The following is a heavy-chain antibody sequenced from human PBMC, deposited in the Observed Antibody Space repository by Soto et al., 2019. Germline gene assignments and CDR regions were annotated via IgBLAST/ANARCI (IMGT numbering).Heavy chain of an antibody. CDR2: IKSKTDGGTT. V-gene: IGHV3-15*01. J-gene: IGHJ4*02. CDR3: TTGPVAGSFDY. D-gene: IGHD6-19*01. CDR1: GFTFSNAW. Sequence: GGSLRLSCAASGFTFSNAWMSWVRQAPGKGLEWVGCIKSKTDGGTTDYAAPVKGRFTISRDDSKNTLYLQMNSLKTEDTAVYYCTTGPVAGSFDYWGQGTLVTVSS.